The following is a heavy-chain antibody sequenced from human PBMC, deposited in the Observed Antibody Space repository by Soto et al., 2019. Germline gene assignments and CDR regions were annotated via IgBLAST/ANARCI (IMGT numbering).Heavy chain of an antibody. V-gene: IGHV3-21*01. CDR2: ISSSSSYI. CDR3: ARGRGTDGNYDFSQNYYGMDV. Sequence: PGGSLRLSCASSGFTFSSYSMNWVRQAPGKGLEWVSSISSSSSYIYYADSVKGRFTISRDNAKNSLYLQMNSLRAEDTAVYYCARGRGTDGNYDFSQNYYGMDVWGQGTTVTVSS. CDR1: GFTFSSYS. D-gene: IGHD3-3*01. J-gene: IGHJ6*02.